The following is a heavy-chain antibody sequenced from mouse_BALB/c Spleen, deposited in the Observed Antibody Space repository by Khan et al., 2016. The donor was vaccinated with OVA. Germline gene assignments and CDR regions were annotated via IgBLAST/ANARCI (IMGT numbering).Heavy chain of an antibody. D-gene: IGHD1-1*01. CDR1: GYSITSDYA. V-gene: IGHV3-2*02. Sequence: EVELVESGPGLVKPSQSLSLTCTVTGYSITSDYAWNWIRQFPGNKLEWMGFISYSGNTNYNPSLKSRIAITRDPSKNQFFLQLNSVTTEDTATYYCARVYGVEFNYGGKDTTLTVSS. CDR2: ISYSGNT. J-gene: IGHJ2*01. CDR3: ARVYGVEFNY.